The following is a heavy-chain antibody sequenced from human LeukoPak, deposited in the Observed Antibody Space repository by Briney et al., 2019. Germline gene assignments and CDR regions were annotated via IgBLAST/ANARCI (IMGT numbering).Heavy chain of an antibody. V-gene: IGHV4-59*08. CDR2: ISYSGDT. D-gene: IGHD5-24*01. Sequence: SETLSLTYIVSGGSITTYYWSWIRQPPGKRLEWIGCISYSGDTNYSPSLKSPVTISVDTSKNQFSLKLSSVTAADTAVYYCARSPNPRVEMATIRFDIWGQGTMVTVSS. J-gene: IGHJ3*02. CDR1: GGSITTYY. CDR3: ARSPNPRVEMATIRFDI.